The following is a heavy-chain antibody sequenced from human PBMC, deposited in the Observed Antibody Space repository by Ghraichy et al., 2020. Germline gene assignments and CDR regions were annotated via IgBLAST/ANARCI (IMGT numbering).Heavy chain of an antibody. CDR1: RFTFSDHY. CDR3: VRDTWYGDNRVSMDV. Sequence: GGSLRLSCATSRFTFSDHYMDWVRQAPGKGLEWVGRTRTIGNSYTTQYAASVKGRFSISRDDSKKSLYLQMNSLKTEDTAVYYCVRDTWYGDNRVSMDVWGQGTTVTVSS. D-gene: IGHD4-17*01. V-gene: IGHV3-72*01. CDR2: TRTIGNSYTT. J-gene: IGHJ6*02.